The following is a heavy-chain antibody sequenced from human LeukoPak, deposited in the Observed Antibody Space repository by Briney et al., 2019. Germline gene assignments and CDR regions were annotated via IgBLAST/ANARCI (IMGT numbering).Heavy chain of an antibody. V-gene: IGHV4-31*03. Sequence: SQTLSLTCTVSGGSINNGGYYWSWIRQHPGKGLEWIGYIYYSGSSYYNPSLRSRVTISVDTSKNQFSLKLSSVTAADTAVYYCARGAYYDSSGYEDYFQHWGQGTLVTVSS. CDR1: GGSINNGGYY. J-gene: IGHJ1*01. CDR2: IYYSGSS. D-gene: IGHD3-22*01. CDR3: ARGAYYDSSGYEDYFQH.